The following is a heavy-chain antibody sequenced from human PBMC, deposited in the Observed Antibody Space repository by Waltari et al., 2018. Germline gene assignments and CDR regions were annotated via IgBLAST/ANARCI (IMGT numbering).Heavy chain of an antibody. D-gene: IGHD4-4*01. CDR2: IHTSEGT. Sequence: QVQLQESGPGLVRPSENLSLTCSVSGDSISSYYWSWFRQPAGKGLEWIGRIHTSEGTNFNPSLKSRVTMSLDTSQNQFSLNLRSVTAADTAVYYCAREGWADYSNPFDYWGQGTLVTVSS. J-gene: IGHJ4*02. V-gene: IGHV4-4*07. CDR3: AREGWADYSNPFDY. CDR1: GDSISSYY.